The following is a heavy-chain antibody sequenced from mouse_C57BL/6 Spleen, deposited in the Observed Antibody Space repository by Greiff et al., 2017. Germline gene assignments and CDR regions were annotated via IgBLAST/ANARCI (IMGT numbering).Heavy chain of an antibody. CDR2: IDPNSGGT. CDR1: GYTFTSYW. D-gene: IGHD2-2*01. Sequence: VQLQQPGAELVKPGASVKLSCKASGYTFTSYWMHWVKQRPGRGLEWIGRIDPNSGGTKYNEKFKSKATLTVDKPSSTAYMQLSSLTSEDSAVYYCARRETGGYGGNYAMDYWGQGTSVTVSS. J-gene: IGHJ4*01. CDR3: ARRETGGYGGNYAMDY. V-gene: IGHV1-72*01.